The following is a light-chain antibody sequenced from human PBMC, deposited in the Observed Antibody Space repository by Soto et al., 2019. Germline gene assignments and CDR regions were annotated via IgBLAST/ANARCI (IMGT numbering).Light chain of an antibody. CDR3: QQYNNWPPQIT. Sequence: EIVMMQSPATLSVSPGERATLSCRSSQSVSSNLAWYQQKPGQAPRLLLHGASTRATGIPARFSGSGSGTEFTLTISSLQSEDFAFYYCQQYNNWPPQITLGQGTRLEIK. V-gene: IGKV3-15*01. CDR1: QSVSSN. CDR2: GAS. J-gene: IGKJ5*01.